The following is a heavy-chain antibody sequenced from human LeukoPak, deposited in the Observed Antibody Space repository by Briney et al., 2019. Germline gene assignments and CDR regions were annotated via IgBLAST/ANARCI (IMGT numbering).Heavy chain of an antibody. D-gene: IGHD3-10*01. V-gene: IGHV4-4*07. CDR2: VQSSGST. Sequence: SETLSLTCTVSGGSISNYYWSWIRQPAGKGLEWIGRVQSSGSTKYNPSLKSRVTMSVDTSKNQFSLKVRSVTAADTAVYYCATDVGSSDAFDIWGQGTMVIVSS. CDR1: GGSISNYY. J-gene: IGHJ3*02. CDR3: ATDVGSSDAFDI.